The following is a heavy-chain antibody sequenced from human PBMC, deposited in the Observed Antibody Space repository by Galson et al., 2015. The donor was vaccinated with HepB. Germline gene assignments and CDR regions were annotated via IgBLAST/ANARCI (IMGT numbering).Heavy chain of an antibody. V-gene: IGHV3-30*09. D-gene: IGHD1-26*01. CDR3: ARESGGGYGLDV. J-gene: IGHJ6*02. CDR1: PFTFSSYN. CDR2: IAFHGGSK. Sequence: SLRLSCAASPFTFSSYNVNWVRQAPGKGLQWVAFIAFHGGSKYYADSVKGRFATSRDNSNDTVYLQMDSLRPEDTAVYYCARESGGGYGLDVWGQGTTVTVSS.